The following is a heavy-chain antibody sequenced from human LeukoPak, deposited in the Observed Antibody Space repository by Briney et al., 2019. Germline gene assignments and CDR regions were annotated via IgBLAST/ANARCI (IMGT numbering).Heavy chain of an antibody. J-gene: IGHJ4*02. CDR2: ISGSGGST. V-gene: IGHV3-23*01. CDR1: GFTFSSYA. CDR3: AKDLNYYDSSGYYPFDY. Sequence: PGGSLRLSCAASGFTFSSYAMSWVRQAPGKGLEWVSAISGSGGSTYYADSVKGRFTISRDNSKNTLYLQMNSLRAEDTAVYYCAKDLNYYDSSGYYPFDYWGQGALVTVSS. D-gene: IGHD3-22*01.